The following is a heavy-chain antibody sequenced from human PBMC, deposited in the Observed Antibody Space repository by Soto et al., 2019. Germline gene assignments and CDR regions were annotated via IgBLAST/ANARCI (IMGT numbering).Heavy chain of an antibody. Sequence: LRLSCEASGFTFNTYSMHWVRQPPGKGLEWLAAIWYDGTQKYYADSVKGRFIISRDNSKKTLYLEMNSLRAEDTAVYYCARAGGTTVTGLWHFDSWGQGTLVTVSS. V-gene: IGHV3-33*01. CDR3: ARAGGTTVTGLWHFDS. D-gene: IGHD4-17*01. CDR1: GFTFNTYS. CDR2: IWYDGTQK. J-gene: IGHJ4*02.